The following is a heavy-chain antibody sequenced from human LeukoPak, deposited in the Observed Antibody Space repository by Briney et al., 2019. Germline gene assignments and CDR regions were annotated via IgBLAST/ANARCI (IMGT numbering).Heavy chain of an antibody. D-gene: IGHD5-18*01. CDR2: ISSSSSYI. CDR3: ARDLGVDTAMAYYGMDV. CDR1: GSTFSSYS. J-gene: IGHJ6*02. V-gene: IGHV3-21*01. Sequence: PGGSLRLSCAASGSTFSSYSTNWVRQAPGKGLEWVSSISSSSSYIYYADSVKGRFTISRDNAKNSLYLQMNSLRAEDTAVYYCARDLGVDTAMAYYGMDVWGQGTTVTVSS.